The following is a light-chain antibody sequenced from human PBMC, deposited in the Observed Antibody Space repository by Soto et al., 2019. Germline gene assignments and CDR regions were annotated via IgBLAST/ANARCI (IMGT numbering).Light chain of an antibody. Sequence: ILMTQSPATLSVSPGERATLSCRASQSVSNNLAWYQQKPGQAPRLLIYDASTRATGIPARFSGGGSGTEFTLTDSGLKSEDGAVYYCQQYNNWPPWKFGQGTKVEIK. J-gene: IGKJ1*01. V-gene: IGKV3-15*01. CDR3: QQYNNWPPWK. CDR1: QSVSNN. CDR2: DAS.